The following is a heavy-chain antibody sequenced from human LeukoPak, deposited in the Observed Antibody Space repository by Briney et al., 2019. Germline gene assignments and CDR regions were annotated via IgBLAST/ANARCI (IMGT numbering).Heavy chain of an antibody. V-gene: IGHV1-69*05. CDR1: GGTFSSYA. CDR2: IIPIFGTA. D-gene: IGHD4-11*01. Sequence: SVKVSCKASGGTFSSYAISWVRQAPGQGLEWMGGIIPIFGTANYAQKFQGRVTITTDESTSTACMELSSLRSEDTAVYYCARASTVTTHERGRLYYYYYMDVWGKGTTVTVSS. CDR3: ARASTVTTHERGRLYYYYYMDV. J-gene: IGHJ6*03.